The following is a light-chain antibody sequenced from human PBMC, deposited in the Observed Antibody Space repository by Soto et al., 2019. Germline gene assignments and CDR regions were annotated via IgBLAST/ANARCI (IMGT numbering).Light chain of an antibody. CDR1: STDVGGYNY. CDR3: SSFTSSSIYV. CDR2: EVS. J-gene: IGLJ1*01. V-gene: IGLV2-14*01. Sequence: QSALTQPASVSGSPGQSITISCTGTSTDVGGYNYVSWYQQHPGKAPKLIIFEVSNRFSGSKSGNTASLTISGLQAEDEADYFCSSFTSSSIYVFGTGTKVTVL.